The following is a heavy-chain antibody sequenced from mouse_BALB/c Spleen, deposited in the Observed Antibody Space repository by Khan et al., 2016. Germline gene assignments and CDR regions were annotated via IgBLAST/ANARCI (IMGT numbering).Heavy chain of an antibody. CDR3: KRSLALFAY. CDR1: GYTFTSYW. V-gene: IGHV1-7*01. J-gene: IGHJ3*01. Sequence: QVQLQQSGAELAKPGASVKMSCKASGYTFTSYWMHWVKQRPGQGLEWIGYINPSTGYTEYNQKFKDKATLTADKSSSTAYMQLNRLTSEDSAVYFCKRSLALFAYWGQGTLVTVSA. CDR2: INPSTGYT. D-gene: IGHD3-1*01.